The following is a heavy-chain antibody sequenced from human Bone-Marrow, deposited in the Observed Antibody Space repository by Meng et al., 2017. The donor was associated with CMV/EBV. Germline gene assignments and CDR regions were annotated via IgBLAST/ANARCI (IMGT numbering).Heavy chain of an antibody. D-gene: IGHD1-14*01. CDR1: GYTFTSYY. J-gene: IGHJ4*02. Sequence: SCKASGYTFTSYYMHWVRQAPGQGLEWMGIINPSGGSTSYAQKFQGRVTMTRDTSTNTVYMELSSLRSEDTAVYYCARGGTPGLLDYWGQGTLVTVSS. CDR2: INPSGGST. V-gene: IGHV1-46*01. CDR3: ARGGTPGLLDY.